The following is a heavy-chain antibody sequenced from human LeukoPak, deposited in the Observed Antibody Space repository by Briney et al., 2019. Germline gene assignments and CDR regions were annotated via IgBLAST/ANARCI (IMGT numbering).Heavy chain of an antibody. CDR2: IYYSGST. CDR3: ARHGNSNYVSWFDP. D-gene: IGHD4-11*01. Sequence: PSETLSLTCTVSGGSISSSSYYWGWIRQPPGEGLEWIGSIYYSGSTYYNPSLKSRVTISVDTSKNQFSLKLSSVTAADTAVYYCARHGNSNYVSWFDPWGQGTLVTVSS. V-gene: IGHV4-39*01. CDR1: GGSISSSSYY. J-gene: IGHJ5*02.